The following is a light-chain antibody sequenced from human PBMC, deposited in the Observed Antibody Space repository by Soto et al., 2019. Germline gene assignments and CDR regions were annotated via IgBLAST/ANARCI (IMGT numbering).Light chain of an antibody. CDR2: VAS. V-gene: IGKV1-39*01. J-gene: IGKJ2*01. CDR3: QQSYSTPPRYT. CDR1: QSVSNF. Sequence: DIQMTQSPSSLSASVGDRVTITCRASQSVSNFLNWYQQKPGKAPKLLIYVASSLQSGVQSRFNGSGSGTDFTLTISSLQPEDFATYYCQQSYSTPPRYTFGQGTKLEIK.